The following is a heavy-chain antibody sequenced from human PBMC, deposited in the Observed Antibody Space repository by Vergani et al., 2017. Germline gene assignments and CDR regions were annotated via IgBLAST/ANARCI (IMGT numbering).Heavy chain of an antibody. Sequence: EVRLLESGGGLVQPGGSLRLSCAASGFTFNIYAMSWVRQAPGKGLEWVSTITYNGGRTYYADSVTGRFTISRDNSKNTLFLQLKTLRAEDTGVYYCTGSECSGATCYGHYFDLWGDEGLVTVAS. D-gene: IGHD2-15*01. CDR2: ITYNGGRT. CDR3: TGSECSGATCYGHYFDL. J-gene: IGHJ4*01. V-gene: IGHV3-23*01. CDR1: GFTFNIYA.